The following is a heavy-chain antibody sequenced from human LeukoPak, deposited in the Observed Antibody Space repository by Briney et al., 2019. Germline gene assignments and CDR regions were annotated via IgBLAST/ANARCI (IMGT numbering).Heavy chain of an antibody. CDR3: ARRNIAVTGTLDAFDI. D-gene: IGHD6-19*01. CDR2: IRSKVNSYGT. Sequence: GGSLRLSCAASGFTFSGSAMHWVRQASGKGLEWVGRIRSKVNSYGTANGASVKGRFIISRDDSKNTAYLQMNSLKTEDTAVYYCARRNIAVTGTLDAFDIWGQGTMVTVSS. V-gene: IGHV3-73*01. CDR1: GFTFSGSA. J-gene: IGHJ3*02.